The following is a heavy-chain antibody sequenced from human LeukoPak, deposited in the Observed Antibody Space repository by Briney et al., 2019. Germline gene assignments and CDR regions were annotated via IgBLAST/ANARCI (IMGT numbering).Heavy chain of an antibody. CDR2: INPNSGGT. D-gene: IGHD3-3*01. CDR1: GYTFTGYY. Sequence: ASVKVSCKASGYTFTGYYMHWVRQAPRQGLEWMGRINPNSGGTNYAQKFQGRVTMTRDTSISTAYMELSRLRSDDTAVYYCARGLKGVLSGVVIYWGQGTLVTVSS. CDR3: ARGLKGVLSGVVIY. J-gene: IGHJ4*02. V-gene: IGHV1-2*06.